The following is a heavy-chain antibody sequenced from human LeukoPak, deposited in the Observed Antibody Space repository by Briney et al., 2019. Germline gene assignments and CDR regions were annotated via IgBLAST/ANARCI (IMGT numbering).Heavy chain of an antibody. D-gene: IGHD7-27*01. CDR3: TRGHWGLQS. Sequence: SETLSLTCTVSGASVTDYYWSWIRQSPGKGLEWISYIHHSGNSDHNPSLRSRITTSLDTSKNQFSLNLISVTAADTAVYYCTRGHWGLQSWSQGTLVTVSS. V-gene: IGHV4-59*02. CDR2: IHHSGNS. J-gene: IGHJ5*02. CDR1: GASVTDYY.